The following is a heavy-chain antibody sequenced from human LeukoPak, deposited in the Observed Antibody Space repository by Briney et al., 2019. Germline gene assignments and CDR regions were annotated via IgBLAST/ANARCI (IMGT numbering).Heavy chain of an antibody. CDR1: GFTFSSYS. CDR2: ISSSSSTI. Sequence: PGGSLRLSCAASGFTFSSYSMNWVRQAPGKGLEWVSYISSSSSTIYYADSVKGRFTISRDNAKNSLYPQMNSLRAEDTAVYYCAREGCSGGSCYSGVNWFDPWGQGTLVTVSS. V-gene: IGHV3-48*04. CDR3: AREGCSGGSCYSGVNWFDP. D-gene: IGHD2-15*01. J-gene: IGHJ5*02.